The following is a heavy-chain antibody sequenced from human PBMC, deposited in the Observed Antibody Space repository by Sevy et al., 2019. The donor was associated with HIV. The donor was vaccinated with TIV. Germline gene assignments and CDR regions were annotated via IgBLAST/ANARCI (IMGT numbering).Heavy chain of an antibody. Sequence: GGSLRLSCAASGLTVSNAWMNWVRQAPGKGLGWVGRIKSKRDGGTRDLAAPVKGRVSISRDASRNTVSLEISSLKIEDTGMYYCAAGLGKSDFDSWGQGTLVTVSS. CDR1: GLTVSNAW. J-gene: IGHJ5*01. CDR3: AAGLGKSDFDS. D-gene: IGHD3-9*01. CDR2: IKSKRDGGTR. V-gene: IGHV3-15*01.